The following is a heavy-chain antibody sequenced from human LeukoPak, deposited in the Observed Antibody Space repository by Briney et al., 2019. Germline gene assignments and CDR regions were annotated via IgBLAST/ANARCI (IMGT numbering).Heavy chain of an antibody. V-gene: IGHV1-18*01. CDR2: ISAYNGNT. CDR1: GYTFTNYG. Sequence: ASVKVSCKASGYTFTNYGVTWVRQAPGQGLEWMGWISAYNGNTKHAQKVQGRVTMTTDTSTSTVYMELRSLRSDDTAVYYCARGLPPRRDSDSSGYYSYYFDYWGQGSLVTVSS. D-gene: IGHD3-22*01. CDR3: ARGLPPRRDSDSSGYYSYYFDY. J-gene: IGHJ4*02.